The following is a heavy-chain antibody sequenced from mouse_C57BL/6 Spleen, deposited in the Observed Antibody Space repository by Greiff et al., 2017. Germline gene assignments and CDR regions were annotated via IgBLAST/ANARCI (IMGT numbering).Heavy chain of an antibody. Sequence: EVQLQQSGPELVKPGASVKISCKASGYTFTDYYMNWVKQSHGKSLEWIGDINPNNGGTSYNQKFKGKATLTVDKYSSTAYMVLRNLTSEDSAVYYCARGGLRLDWYFDVWGTGTTVTVSS. CDR3: ARGGLRLDWYFDV. D-gene: IGHD2-2*01. CDR1: GYTFTDYY. J-gene: IGHJ1*03. V-gene: IGHV1-26*01. CDR2: INPNNGGT.